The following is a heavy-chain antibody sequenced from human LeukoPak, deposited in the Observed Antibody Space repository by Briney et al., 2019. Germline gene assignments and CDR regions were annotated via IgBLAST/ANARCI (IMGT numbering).Heavy chain of an antibody. J-gene: IGHJ4*02. D-gene: IGHD2-15*01. CDR3: ARGFGSGASSFQF. CDR1: GFTFKTYA. Sequence: GKSLRLSCAASGFTFKTYAMHWVRQAPGKGLEWLAVIWYDGKFKYYGDSVKGRISISRDNSKATLDLQMDNLRAEDSGVYYCARGFGSGASSFQFWGQGTLVTVSS. V-gene: IGHV3-33*01. CDR2: IWYDGKFK.